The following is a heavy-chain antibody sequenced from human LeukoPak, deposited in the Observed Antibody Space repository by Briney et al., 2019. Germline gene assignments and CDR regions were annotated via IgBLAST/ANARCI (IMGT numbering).Heavy chain of an antibody. CDR2: IKEDGSEK. Sequence: GGSLRLSCAASGFTFSTYCMSWVRQAPGKGTEWVANIKEDGSEKQYVASVRGRFTISRDNAKKSLYLQMNSLRAEDTAVYYCARGGTAVWFGDLEARGKGTTVT. CDR3: ARGGTAVWFGDLEA. J-gene: IGHJ6*03. CDR1: GFTFSTYC. V-gene: IGHV3-7*01. D-gene: IGHD3-10*01.